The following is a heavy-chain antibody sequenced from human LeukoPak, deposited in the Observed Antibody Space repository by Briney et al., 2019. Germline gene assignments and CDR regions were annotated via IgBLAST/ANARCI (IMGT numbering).Heavy chain of an antibody. D-gene: IGHD2-2*02. Sequence: SETLSLTCTVSGGSISSGSYYWSWIRQPAGKGLEWIGRIYTSGSTNYNPSLKSRVTMSVDTSKNQFSLKLSSVTAAGTAVYYCARGVWVQHCSSTSCYTGWFDPWGQGTLVTVSS. CDR3: ARGVWVQHCSSTSCYTGWFDP. J-gene: IGHJ5*02. CDR1: GGSISSGSYY. CDR2: IYTSGST. V-gene: IGHV4-61*02.